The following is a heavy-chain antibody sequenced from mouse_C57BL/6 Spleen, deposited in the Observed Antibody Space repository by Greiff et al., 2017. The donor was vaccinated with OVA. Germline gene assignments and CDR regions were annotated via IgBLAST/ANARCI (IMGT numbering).Heavy chain of an antibody. CDR3: ARKSPYYYGSSRWYFDV. V-gene: IGHV1-81*01. CDR2: IYPRSGNT. D-gene: IGHD1-1*01. CDR1: GYTFTSYG. J-gene: IGHJ1*03. Sequence: QVQLQQSGAELARPGASVKLSCKASGYTFTSYGISWVKQRTGQGLEWIGEIYPRSGNTYYNEKFKGKATLTADKSSSTAYMELRSLTSEDSVVYFCARKSPYYYGSSRWYFDVWGTGTTVTVSS.